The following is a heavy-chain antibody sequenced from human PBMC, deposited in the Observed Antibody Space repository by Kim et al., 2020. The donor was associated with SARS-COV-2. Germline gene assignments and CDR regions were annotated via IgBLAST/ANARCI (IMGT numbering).Heavy chain of an antibody. CDR2: ISAHSGDT. D-gene: IGHD2-15*01. V-gene: IGHV1-18*01. CDR1: GYNFRGYG. Sequence: ASVKVSCKTSGYNFRGYGLTWVRQAPGQGLEWMGWISAHSGDTKFAQKFQGRLSMTIDKSTSTGTMELRSLTYDDTAVYYCARAAVAEDYWGQGTLVTVS. CDR3: ARAAVAEDY. J-gene: IGHJ4*02.